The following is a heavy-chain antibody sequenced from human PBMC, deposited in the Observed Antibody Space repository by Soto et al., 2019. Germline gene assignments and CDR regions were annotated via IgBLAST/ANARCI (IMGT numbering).Heavy chain of an antibody. J-gene: IGHJ4*02. CDR2: ISGSGGRT. CDR1: GFTFRSYA. Sequence: GGSLSLSCAASGFTFRSYAMSWVRQAPGKGLEGVSAISGSGGRTYYADSVKGRFTISRDNSKNTLYLQMNSLRAEDTAVYYCAKDQGELPSPFDYWGQGTLVTVSS. D-gene: IGHD1-26*01. V-gene: IGHV3-23*01. CDR3: AKDQGELPSPFDY.